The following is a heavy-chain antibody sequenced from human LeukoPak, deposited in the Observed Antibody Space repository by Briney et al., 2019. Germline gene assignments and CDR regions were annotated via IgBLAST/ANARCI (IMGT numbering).Heavy chain of an antibody. D-gene: IGHD3-22*01. CDR1: GFRFSNYA. CDR2: LSRSGSRT. V-gene: IGHV3-23*01. Sequence: GGSLRLSCVGSGFRFSNYAMNGVRQAPGKGVPWVSALSRSGSRTFYADSVKGRFTISRDNSKNTLYLQMDSLRAEDTAIYYCAKDDSSGYYHDHWGQGTLVTVSS. CDR3: AKDDSSGYYHDH. J-gene: IGHJ5*02.